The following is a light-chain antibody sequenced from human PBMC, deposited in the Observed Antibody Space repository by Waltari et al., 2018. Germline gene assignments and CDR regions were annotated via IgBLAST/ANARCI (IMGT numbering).Light chain of an antibody. Sequence: QSALTQPASVSGYPGQSISISCSGTSGDVESYTLDSWYQQHPGKAPQLLIYETTKRPSGVSDRFSGSKSGNTAYLTVSGLQAEDESDYYCCSYAGSSTFVFGSGTRVTV. V-gene: IGLV2-23*01. J-gene: IGLJ1*01. CDR2: ETT. CDR1: SGDVESYTL. CDR3: CSYAGSSTFV.